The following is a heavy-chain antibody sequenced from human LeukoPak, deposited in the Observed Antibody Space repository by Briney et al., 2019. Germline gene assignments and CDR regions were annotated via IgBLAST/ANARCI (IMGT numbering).Heavy chain of an antibody. CDR1: GGFISSGGYY. J-gene: IGHJ3*02. V-gene: IGHV4-31*03. D-gene: IGHD2-21*02. CDR3: ARGEVTAYSRDAFDI. Sequence: SETLSLTCTVSGGFISSGGYYWSWIRQHPGKGLEWIGYIYYSGSTYYNPSLKSRVTISVDTSKNQFSLKLSSVTAADTAVYYCARGEVTAYSRDAFDIWGQGTMVTVSS. CDR2: IYYSGST.